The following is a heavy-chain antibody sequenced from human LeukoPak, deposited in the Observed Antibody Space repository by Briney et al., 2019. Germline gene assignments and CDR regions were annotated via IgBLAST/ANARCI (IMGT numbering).Heavy chain of an antibody. Sequence: ASVKVSCKASGYTFTTYDINWVRQATGQGLEWMGWINPNRGNTGYAQKFQGRLTVTRNTSITTAYMELSSLRSEDTAVYYCVRGHPGGYNYYLDDYWGQGTLVTVSS. J-gene: IGHJ4*02. CDR3: VRGHPGGYNYYLDDY. D-gene: IGHD5-24*01. CDR2: INPNRGNT. V-gene: IGHV1-8*01. CDR1: GYTFTTYD.